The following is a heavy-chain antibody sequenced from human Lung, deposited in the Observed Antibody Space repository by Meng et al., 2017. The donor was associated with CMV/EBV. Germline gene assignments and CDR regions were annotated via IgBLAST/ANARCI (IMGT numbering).Heavy chain of an antibody. V-gene: IGHV4-4*02. CDR2: IYHSGST. J-gene: IGHJ4*02. Sequence: VRLKGAGPGLGKPSGTRPLTCPVSGGSISSSNWWSWVRQPPGKGLEWIGEIYHSGSTNYNPSLKSRVTISVDKSKNQFSLKLSSVTAADTAVYYCASFPPPGKQWLVADYWGQGTLVTVSS. D-gene: IGHD6-19*01. CDR3: ASFPPPGKQWLVADY. CDR1: GGSISSSNW.